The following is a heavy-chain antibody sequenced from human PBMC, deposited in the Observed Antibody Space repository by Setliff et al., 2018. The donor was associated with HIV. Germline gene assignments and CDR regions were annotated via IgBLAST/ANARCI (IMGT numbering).Heavy chain of an antibody. CDR1: GFTFSGYW. J-gene: IGHJ4*02. V-gene: IGHV3-11*04. Sequence: PGGSLRLSCAASGFTFSGYWMHWVRQAPGKGLEWVSYISSSGVTIYYADSVKGRFTISRDNAKNSLYLQMNSLRVEDTAVYYCARTYYYDTSGYNFDYWGQGTLVTVSS. CDR3: ARTYYYDTSGYNFDY. CDR2: ISSSGVTI. D-gene: IGHD3-22*01.